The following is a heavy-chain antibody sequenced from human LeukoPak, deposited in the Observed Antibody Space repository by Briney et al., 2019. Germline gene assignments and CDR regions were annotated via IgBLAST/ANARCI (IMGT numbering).Heavy chain of an antibody. CDR3: ARSKYSGYDWEFDY. D-gene: IGHD5-12*01. Sequence: SETLSLTCTVSGGSISSSSYYWGWIRQPPGKGLEWIGSIYYSGSTYYNPSLKSRVTISVDTSKNQFSLKLSSVTAADTAVYYCARSKYSGYDWEFDYWGQGTLVTVSS. V-gene: IGHV4-39*01. J-gene: IGHJ4*02. CDR1: GGSISSSSYY. CDR2: IYYSGST.